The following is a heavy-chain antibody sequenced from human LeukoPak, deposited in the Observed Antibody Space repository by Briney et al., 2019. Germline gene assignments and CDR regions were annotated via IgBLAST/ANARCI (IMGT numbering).Heavy chain of an antibody. CDR1: GFTFSSYW. D-gene: IGHD3-22*01. CDR3: ARAVSSGLDY. J-gene: IGHJ4*02. V-gene: IGHV3-7*04. Sequence: GGSLRLSCAASGFTFSSYWMNWVRQAPGKGLEWVGNIKKDGSEKYYVDSVRGRFTTSRDNAKNSLDLQMNSLTDEDTAVYYCARAVSSGLDYWGQGTLVTVSS. CDR2: IKKDGSEK.